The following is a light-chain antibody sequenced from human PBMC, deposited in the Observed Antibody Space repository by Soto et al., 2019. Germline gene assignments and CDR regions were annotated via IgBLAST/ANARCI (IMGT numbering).Light chain of an antibody. CDR3: QQYSNSPVT. V-gene: IGKV3-20*01. CDR1: QSVGGNY. J-gene: IGKJ4*01. CDR2: GAS. Sequence: EIVLTQSPDTVSLSPGERATLSCRASQSVGGNYLTWYQQKPGQAPRLLIYGASSRASGIPDRFSGSGSGTDFTLTISRLEPEDFAVYYCQQYSNSPVTFGGGTKVDIK.